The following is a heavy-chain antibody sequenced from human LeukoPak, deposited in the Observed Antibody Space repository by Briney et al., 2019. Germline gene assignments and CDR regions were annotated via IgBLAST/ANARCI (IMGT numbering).Heavy chain of an antibody. D-gene: IGHD2-2*01. V-gene: IGHV4-34*01. Sequence: SETLSLTCAVYGGSFSGYYWSWIRQPPGKGLEWIGEINHSGSTNYNPSLKSRVTISVDTSKNQFSLKLSSVTAADTAVYYCARLRVGYCSSTSCYAAGWFDPWGQGTLVTVSS. CDR3: ARLRVGYCSSTSCYAAGWFDP. CDR1: GGSFSGYY. CDR2: INHSGST. J-gene: IGHJ5*02.